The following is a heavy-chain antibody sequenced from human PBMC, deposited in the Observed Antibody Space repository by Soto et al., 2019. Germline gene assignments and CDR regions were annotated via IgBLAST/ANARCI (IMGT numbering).Heavy chain of an antibody. J-gene: IGHJ3*02. Sequence: ASVKVSCKASGYTFTSYYIHWVRQAPGQGLEWMGIINPSGGSTSYAQKFQGRVTMTRDTSTNTVYMELSSLGSGDTAVYYCARDVVVVAATYPAAFDIWGQGTMVTVSS. CDR3: ARDVVVVAATYPAAFDI. V-gene: IGHV1-46*01. CDR2: INPSGGST. D-gene: IGHD2-15*01. CDR1: GYTFTSYY.